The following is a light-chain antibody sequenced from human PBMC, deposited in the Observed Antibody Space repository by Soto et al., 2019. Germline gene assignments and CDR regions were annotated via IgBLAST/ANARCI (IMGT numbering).Light chain of an antibody. J-gene: IGLJ3*02. CDR3: SSYTSSSPWV. Sequence: QSALTQPASVSGSPGQSITISCTGTSSDVGGYNYVSWYQQHPGKAPKLMIYEVSNRPSGVSNRFSGSKSGNTASLTISGLQAEDEGDYYCSSYTSSSPWVFGGGTKLTVL. CDR1: SSDVGGYNY. CDR2: EVS. V-gene: IGLV2-14*01.